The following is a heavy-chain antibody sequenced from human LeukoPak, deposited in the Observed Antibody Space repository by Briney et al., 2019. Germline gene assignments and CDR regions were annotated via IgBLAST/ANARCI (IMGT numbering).Heavy chain of an antibody. CDR1: GFTFSSYA. J-gene: IGHJ4*02. CDR3: AKDGESGSYPYY. CDR2: ISGSGGST. D-gene: IGHD1-26*01. V-gene: IGHV3-23*01. Sequence: GSLRLSCTASGFTFSSYAMSWVRQAPGKGLEWVSAISGSGGSTYSADSVKGRFTISRDNSKNTLYLQMNSLGAEDSAVYYCAKDGESGSYPYYWGQGTLVTVSS.